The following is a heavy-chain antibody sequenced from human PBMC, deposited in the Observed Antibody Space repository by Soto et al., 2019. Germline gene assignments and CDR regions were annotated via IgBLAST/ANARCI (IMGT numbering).Heavy chain of an antibody. Sequence: QVQLQESGPGLVKPSETLSLTCAVYGGSISSNKWWSWVRQPPGKGLEWIGEIYHSGSTNYNPSLKSRVTISVDTSKNHFSLKLDSVTAADTAVYYCSRRAPEGFDPWGQGILVNVSS. CDR1: GGSISSNKW. CDR3: SRRAPEGFDP. J-gene: IGHJ5*02. CDR2: IYHSGST. V-gene: IGHV4-4*02.